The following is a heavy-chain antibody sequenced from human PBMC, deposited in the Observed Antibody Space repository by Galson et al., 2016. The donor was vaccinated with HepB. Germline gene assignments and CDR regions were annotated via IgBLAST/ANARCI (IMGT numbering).Heavy chain of an antibody. CDR1: GFTFSSYA. CDR3: AKEVGTVHPSNWFDP. D-gene: IGHD1-26*01. Sequence: SLRLSCAASGFTFSSYAMDWVRQAPRKGPEWVSAISRSGDATYYADSVKGRFTIFRDNSKDTPYLQMNSLRAEDTAVYYCAKEVGTVHPSNWFDPWGQGTLVTVSA. V-gene: IGHV3-23*01. J-gene: IGHJ5*02. CDR2: ISRSGDAT.